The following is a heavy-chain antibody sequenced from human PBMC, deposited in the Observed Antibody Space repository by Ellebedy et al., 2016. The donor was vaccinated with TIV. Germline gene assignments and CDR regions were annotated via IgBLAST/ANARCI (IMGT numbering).Heavy chain of an antibody. CDR1: GFTFSTYG. CDR2: IWYDGINK. D-gene: IGHD5-24*01. Sequence: GESLKISCAASGFTFSTYGMHWVRQAPGKGLEWVALIWYDGINKDYADSVKGRFTISRDTSENTVYLQMTSLRAEDTAVYYCARDLGRWLQFLEYWGQGTLVTVSS. J-gene: IGHJ4*02. V-gene: IGHV3-33*01. CDR3: ARDLGRWLQFLEY.